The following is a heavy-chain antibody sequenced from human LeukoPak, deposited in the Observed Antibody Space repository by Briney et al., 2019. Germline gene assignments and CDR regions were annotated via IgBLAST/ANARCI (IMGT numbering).Heavy chain of an antibody. CDR3: ARDRDFWSGYVWARGVGYGMDV. D-gene: IGHD3-3*01. J-gene: IGHJ6*02. Sequence: ASVKVSCKASGYTFTSYYMHWVRQAPGQGLGWMGTINPSGGSTSYAQKFQGRVTMTRDTSTSTVYMELSSLRSEDTAVYYCARDRDFWSGYVWARGVGYGMDVWGQGTTVTVSS. CDR1: GYTFTSYY. CDR2: INPSGGST. V-gene: IGHV1-46*01.